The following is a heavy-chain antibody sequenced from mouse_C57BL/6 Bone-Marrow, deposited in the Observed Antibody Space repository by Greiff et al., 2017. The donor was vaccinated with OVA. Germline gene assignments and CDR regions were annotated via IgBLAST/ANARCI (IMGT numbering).Heavy chain of an antibody. J-gene: IGHJ1*03. CDR2: INYDGSST. D-gene: IGHD1-1*01. V-gene: IGHV5-16*01. CDR3: ARASITTVVARWYFDV. Sequence: EVKLVESEGGLVQPGSSMKLSCTASGFTFSDYYMAWVRQVPEKGLEWVANINYDGSSTYYLDSLKSRFIISRDNAKNILYLQMSSLKSEDTATYYCARASITTVVARWYFDVWGTGTTVTVSS. CDR1: GFTFSDYY.